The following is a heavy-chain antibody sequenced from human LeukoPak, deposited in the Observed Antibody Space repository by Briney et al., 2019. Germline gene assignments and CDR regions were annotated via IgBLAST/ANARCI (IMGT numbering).Heavy chain of an antibody. CDR3: ARDQKVGATPYFGMDV. CDR1: GGTFSSYA. J-gene: IGHJ6*02. Sequence: ASVKVSCKASGGTFSSYAINWVRQAPGQGLEWMGRIIPMLGTVNYAQKFQGRVTIIADKLTGTAYMELSSLRSEDTAVYYCARDQKVGATPYFGMDVWGQGATVTVSS. V-gene: IGHV1-69*04. CDR2: IIPMLGTV. D-gene: IGHD1-26*01.